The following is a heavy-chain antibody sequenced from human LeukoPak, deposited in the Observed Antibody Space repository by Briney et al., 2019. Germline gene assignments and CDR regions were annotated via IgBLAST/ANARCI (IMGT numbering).Heavy chain of an antibody. CDR3: ASTSDTAMVIGISDY. J-gene: IGHJ4*02. Sequence: GASVKVSCKASGYTFTGYYMHWVRQAPGQGLEWMGWINPNSGGTNYAQKFQGRVTMTRDTSISTAYMELSRLRSDDTAVYYCASTSDTAMVIGISDYWGQGTLVTVSS. D-gene: IGHD5-18*01. CDR2: INPNSGGT. V-gene: IGHV1-2*02. CDR1: GYTFTGYY.